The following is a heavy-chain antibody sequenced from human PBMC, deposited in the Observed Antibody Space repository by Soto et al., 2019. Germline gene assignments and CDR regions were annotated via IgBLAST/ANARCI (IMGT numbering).Heavy chain of an antibody. D-gene: IGHD5-12*01. Sequence: QVQLKESGPGLVKPSQTLSLTCSVSGGSIGSGDYYWSWVRQSPGKGLEWIGYIYYTGNTYYNPSLGSLVTFSVDTSQDQLSLRLSDVTVADTAVYYCARDSRRRADSGTRPLYYFDYWGQGTLVTVSS. CDR3: ARDSRRRADSGTRPLYYFDY. V-gene: IGHV4-30-4*01. CDR1: GGSIGSGDYY. CDR2: IYYTGNT. J-gene: IGHJ4*02.